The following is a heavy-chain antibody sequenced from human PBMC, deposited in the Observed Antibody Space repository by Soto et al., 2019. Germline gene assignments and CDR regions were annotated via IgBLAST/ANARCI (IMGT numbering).Heavy chain of an antibody. Sequence: ASVKVSCKASGYTFTSYAMHWVRQAPGQRLEWMGWINAGNGNTKYSQKFQGRVTITRDTSASTAYMELSSLRSEDTAVYYCARDLFYYDNSGYPTSEAFDIWGQGTMVTVSS. J-gene: IGHJ3*02. CDR3: ARDLFYYDNSGYPTSEAFDI. CDR2: INAGNGNT. CDR1: GYTFTSYA. V-gene: IGHV1-3*01. D-gene: IGHD3-22*01.